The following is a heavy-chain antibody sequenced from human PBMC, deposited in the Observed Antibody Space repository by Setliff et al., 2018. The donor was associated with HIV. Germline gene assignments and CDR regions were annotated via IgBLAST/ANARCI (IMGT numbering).Heavy chain of an antibody. J-gene: IGHJ4*02. V-gene: IGHV1-18*01. CDR2: ISTNNDNT. CDR1: GYTFTRYG. CDR3: AKHATTCYYDTSCPHFDY. Sequence: ASVKVSCKASGYTFTRYGISWVRQAPGQGLEWMGWISTNNDNTNYAQKLQGRVTMTTGTSTSTAYMELRSLRSDDTAVYYCAKHATTCYYDTSCPHFDYWGQGTLVTVSS. D-gene: IGHD3-16*01.